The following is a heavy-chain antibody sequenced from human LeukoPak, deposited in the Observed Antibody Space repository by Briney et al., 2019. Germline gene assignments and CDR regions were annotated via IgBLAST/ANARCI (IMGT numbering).Heavy chain of an antibody. D-gene: IGHD2-2*01. J-gene: IGHJ5*02. V-gene: IGHV4-59*01. CDR3: ARVWLIVPAAHNWFDP. CDR2: INYNGRT. Sequence: SETLSLTCAVSGASLSTYYWTWIRQPPGKGLEWIGYINYNGRTNYNPSLKSRVTISVDTSKNQFSLKLSSVTAADTAVHYCARVWLIVPAAHNWFDPWGQGTLDTVSS. CDR1: GASLSTYY.